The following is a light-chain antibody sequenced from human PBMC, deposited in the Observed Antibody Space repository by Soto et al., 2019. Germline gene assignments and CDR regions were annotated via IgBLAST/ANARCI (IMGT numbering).Light chain of an antibody. Sequence: QSVLTQPRSVSGSPGQSVTISCTGTSSDVGGYNSVSWYQQYPGKAPKLMIYDVSKRLSGVPDRFSGSKSGNAASLTIYGLQAEDEADYYCCSYAGTYNWVFGGGTKLTVL. CDR2: DVS. J-gene: IGLJ3*02. CDR1: SSDVGGYNS. V-gene: IGLV2-11*01. CDR3: CSYAGTYNWV.